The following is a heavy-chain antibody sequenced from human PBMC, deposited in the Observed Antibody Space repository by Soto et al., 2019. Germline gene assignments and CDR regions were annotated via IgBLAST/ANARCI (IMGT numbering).Heavy chain of an antibody. CDR2: IKADGSEK. CDR3: GRDSGGCSGGSCYDALDV. J-gene: IGHJ3*01. D-gene: IGHD2-15*01. V-gene: IGHV3-7*01. CDR1: GFTFSSYW. Sequence: GGSLRLSCEASGFTFSSYWMTWVRQAPGKGLEWVANIKADGSEKHYVDSVKGRFTISRDNAKNSLFLQVNSLRAEDTAVYYCGRDSGGCSGGSCYDALDVWGQGTMVNVSS.